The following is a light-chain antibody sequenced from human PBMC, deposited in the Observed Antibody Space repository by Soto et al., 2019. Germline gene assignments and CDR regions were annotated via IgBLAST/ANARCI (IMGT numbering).Light chain of an antibody. CDR2: RNN. J-gene: IGLJ2*01. CDR1: SSNIGSNY. V-gene: IGLV1-47*01. CDR3: AAWEDSLRGVV. Sequence: QSVLTQPPSASGTPGQRVTISCSGSSSNIGSNYVYWYQQLPGTAPKLLIYRNNQRPSGVPDRFSGSKSGTSASLAISGFRSEDEADYYCAAWEDSLRGVVFGGGTKLTVL.